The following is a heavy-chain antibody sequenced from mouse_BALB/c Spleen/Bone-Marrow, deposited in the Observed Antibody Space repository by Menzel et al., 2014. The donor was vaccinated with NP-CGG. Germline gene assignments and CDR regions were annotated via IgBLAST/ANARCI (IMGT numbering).Heavy chain of an antibody. CDR1: GFNIKDAY. V-gene: IGHV14-3*02. Sequence: EVQLQESGAELVKPGDSVKLSCTASGFNIKDAYMHWVKRRPEQGLEWIGRIDPANGNTKYDPKFQGKATITADTSSNTAYLQLSSLTSEDTAVYYGSSYAMDYWGRGTSVTVSS. CDR2: IDPANGNT. J-gene: IGHJ4*01. CDR3: SSYAMDY.